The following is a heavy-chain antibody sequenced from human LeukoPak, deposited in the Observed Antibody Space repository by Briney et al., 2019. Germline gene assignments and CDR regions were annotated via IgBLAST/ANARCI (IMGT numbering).Heavy chain of an antibody. CDR3: ARVMDCSGGSCYYWFDP. CDR2: INPNSGGT. J-gene: IGHJ5*02. CDR1: GYTFTGYY. V-gene: IGHV1-2*02. D-gene: IGHD2-15*01. Sequence: GASVKVSCKASGYTFTGYYMHWVRQAPGQGLEWMGWINPNSGGTNHAQKFQGRVTMTRDTSISTAYMELSRLRSDDTAVYYCARVMDCSGGSCYYWFDPWGQGTLVTVSS.